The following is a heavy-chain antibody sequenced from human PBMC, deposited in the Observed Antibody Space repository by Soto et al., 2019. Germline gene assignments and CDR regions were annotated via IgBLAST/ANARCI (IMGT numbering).Heavy chain of an antibody. V-gene: IGHV1-69*02. CDR1: GGTFSSYT. CDR2: IIPILGIA. CDR3: ARAGNYYDSSGYPY. D-gene: IGHD3-22*01. J-gene: IGHJ4*02. Sequence: ASGKVSCKASGGTFSSYTISWVRQAPGQWLEWMGRIIPILGIANYAQKFQGRVTITADKSTSTAYMELSSLRSEDTAVYYCARAGNYYDSSGYPYWGQGTLVTVSS.